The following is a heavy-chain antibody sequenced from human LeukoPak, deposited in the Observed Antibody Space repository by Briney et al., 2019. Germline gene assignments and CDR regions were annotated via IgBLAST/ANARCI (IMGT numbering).Heavy chain of an antibody. J-gene: IGHJ5*02. V-gene: IGHV3-74*01. CDR2: IKSDGSIT. D-gene: IGHD2-21*01. CDR3: ARSDWFGP. Sequence: GGSLRLSCAASGFTFSGYWMHWVRQAPGKGLVWVSRIKSDGSITSYADSVKGRVTISRDNAKNTLYLQMNSLRAEDTAVYYCARSDWFGPWGQGTLVIVSS. CDR1: GFTFSGYW.